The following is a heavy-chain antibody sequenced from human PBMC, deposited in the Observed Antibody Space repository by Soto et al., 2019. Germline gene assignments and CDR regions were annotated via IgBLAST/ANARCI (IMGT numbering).Heavy chain of an antibody. CDR2: IYNSGIT. J-gene: IGHJ5*02. V-gene: IGHV4-30-4*01. Sequence: SETLSLTCTVSGETISSGDYSGRWKRKSPGKGLEWIGHIYNSGITYYNPSLKSRVVISIDTSRNQFSLRLNSLTAADRAVYFCARGVTVFGLVSRFWFDPWGQGTVVTVSS. D-gene: IGHD3-3*01. CDR3: ARGVTVFGLVSRFWFDP. CDR1: GETISSGDYS.